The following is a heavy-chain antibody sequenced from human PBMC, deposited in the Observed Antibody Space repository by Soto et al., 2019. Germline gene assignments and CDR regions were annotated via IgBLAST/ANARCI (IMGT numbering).Heavy chain of an antibody. Sequence: GASVKVSCKVSGYTLTELSMHWVRQDPGKGLEWMGGFDPEDGETIYAQKFQGRVTMTEDTSTDTAYMELSSLRSEDTAVYYCASPYVGNYDFWSGYPQYYYYYGMDVWGQGTTITVSS. CDR2: FDPEDGET. D-gene: IGHD3-3*01. J-gene: IGHJ6*02. V-gene: IGHV1-24*01. CDR3: ASPYVGNYDFWSGYPQYYYYYGMDV. CDR1: GYTLTELS.